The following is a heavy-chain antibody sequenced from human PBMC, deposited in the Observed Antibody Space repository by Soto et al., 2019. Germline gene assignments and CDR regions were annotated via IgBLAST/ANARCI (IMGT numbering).Heavy chain of an antibody. J-gene: IGHJ6*02. CDR1: GFTFSSYA. CDR2: ISGSGGST. CDR3: AKVTPYCISTGCPAYYYGMDV. V-gene: IGHV3-23*01. Sequence: GGSLRLSCAASGFTFSSYAMSWVRQAPGKGLEWVSAISGSGGSTYYADSVKGRFTISRDNSKNTLYLQMNSLRAEDTAVYYCAKVTPYCISTGCPAYYYGMDVWGQGTTVTVSS. D-gene: IGHD2-2*01.